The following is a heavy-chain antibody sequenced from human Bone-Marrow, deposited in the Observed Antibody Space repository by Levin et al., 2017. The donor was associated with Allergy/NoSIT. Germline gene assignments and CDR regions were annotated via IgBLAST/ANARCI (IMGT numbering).Heavy chain of an antibody. Sequence: PGGSLRLSCAVSGFTFSDHYIDWVRQAPGKGLEWVARSRNKANSYTTEYAESVKGRFTISRNDSKNSVYLQMNSLKTEDTAVYHCARVHSVTYYFDFWGQGSLVTVSS. CDR1: GFTFSDHY. CDR2: SRNKANSYTT. J-gene: IGHJ4*02. D-gene: IGHD2-21*01. CDR3: ARVHSVTYYFDF. V-gene: IGHV3-72*01.